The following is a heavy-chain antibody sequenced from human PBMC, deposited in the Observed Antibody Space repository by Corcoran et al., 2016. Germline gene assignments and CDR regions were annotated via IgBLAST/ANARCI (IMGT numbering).Heavy chain of an antibody. CDR1: GGSFSGYY. CDR2: INHSGST. J-gene: IGHJ4*01. Sequence: QVQLQQWGAGLLKPSETLSLTCAVYGGSFSGYYWSWIRQPPGKGLEWIGEINHSGSTNYNPSLESRVTISVDTSKNQFSLKLSSVTAADTAVYYCARGRVPHYFDYWGHGTLVTVSS. V-gene: IGHV4-34*01. D-gene: IGHD3-10*01. CDR3: ARGRVPHYFDY.